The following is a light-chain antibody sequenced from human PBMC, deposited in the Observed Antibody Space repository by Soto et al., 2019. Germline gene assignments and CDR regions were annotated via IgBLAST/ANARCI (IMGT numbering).Light chain of an antibody. CDR2: GAS. Sequence: EIVMTQSPATLSVSPGERATLSCRASQSVSSNLAWYQQKPGQAPRLLIYGASTRATGIPGRFSGSGSGTEFTLTFSSLQSEDFAVCYFQQYNNWPPRGRTFGQGTKVEIK. J-gene: IGKJ1*01. CDR1: QSVSSN. V-gene: IGKV3-15*01. CDR3: QQYNNWPPRGRT.